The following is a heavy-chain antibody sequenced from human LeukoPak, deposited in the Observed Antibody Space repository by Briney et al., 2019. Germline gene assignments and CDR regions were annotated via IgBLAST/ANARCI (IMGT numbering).Heavy chain of an antibody. CDR1: GGSISSGGYY. D-gene: IGHD3-10*01. CDR2: IYYSGST. J-gene: IGHJ5*02. CDR3: ARDLELGRGSKIFPELWFGEGGGFDP. Sequence: SETLSLTCTVSGGSISSGGYYWSWIRQHPGKGLEWIGYIYYSGSTYYNPSLKSRVTISVDTSKNQFSLKLSSVTAADTAVYYCARDLELGRGSKIFPELWFGEGGGFDPWGQGTLVTVSS. V-gene: IGHV4-31*03.